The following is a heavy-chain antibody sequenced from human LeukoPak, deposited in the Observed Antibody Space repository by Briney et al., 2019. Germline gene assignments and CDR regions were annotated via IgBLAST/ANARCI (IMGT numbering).Heavy chain of an antibody. D-gene: IGHD2-21*02. CDR3: ARGPPTAFLDY. CDR2: INHSGST. Sequence: SETLSLTCAVYGGSFSGYYWSWIRQPPGKGLEWIGEINHSGSTNYNPSLRSRVTISVDTSKNQFSLKPSSVTAADTAVYYCARGPPTAFLDYWGQGTLVTVSS. CDR1: GGSFSGYY. V-gene: IGHV4-34*01. J-gene: IGHJ4*02.